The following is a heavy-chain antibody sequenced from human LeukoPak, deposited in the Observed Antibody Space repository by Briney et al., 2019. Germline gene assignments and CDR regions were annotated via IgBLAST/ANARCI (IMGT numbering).Heavy chain of an antibody. CDR2: LSGSSSYI. Sequence: GGSLRLSCAASGFAFSGYAMNWVRPAPGEGREWDSSLSGSSSYIYYADSVRGRFTMSRDNAKNSLYPQMNSLRAEDTAIYYCAREQYTGYSSSWYAPGSVGFDPWGQGTLVTVSS. CDR3: AREQYTGYSSSWYAPGSVGFDP. D-gene: IGHD6-13*01. J-gene: IGHJ5*02. CDR1: GFAFSGYA. V-gene: IGHV3-21*01.